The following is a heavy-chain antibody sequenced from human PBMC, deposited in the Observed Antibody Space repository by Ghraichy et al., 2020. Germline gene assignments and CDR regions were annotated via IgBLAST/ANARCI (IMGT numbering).Heavy chain of an antibody. CDR3: ARDPDDPLTGYVNSLDY. CDR2: INPNSGGT. J-gene: IGHJ4*02. Sequence: ASVKVSCKASGYTFTDYYVNWVRQAPGQGLEWMGWINPNSGGTQYAQKFQGRVTMTRDTSISTAYMDLSRLRSDDTAVYFCARDPDDPLTGYVNSLDYWGQGTLVTVSS. CDR1: GYTFTDYY. V-gene: IGHV1-2*02. D-gene: IGHD3-9*01.